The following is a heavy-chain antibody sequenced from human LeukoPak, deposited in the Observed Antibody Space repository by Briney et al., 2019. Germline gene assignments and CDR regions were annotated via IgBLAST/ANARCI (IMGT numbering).Heavy chain of an antibody. Sequence: SETLSLTCTVSGGSISSYYWSWIRQPPGKGLEWIGYIYYSGSTNYNPSLKSRVTISVDTSKNQFSLKLSSVTAADTAVYYCARRLAGAYYYGSGSSWYFDYWGQGTLVTVSS. CDR1: GGSISSYY. V-gene: IGHV4-59*08. J-gene: IGHJ4*02. D-gene: IGHD3-10*01. CDR3: ARRLAGAYYYGSGSSWYFDY. CDR2: IYYSGST.